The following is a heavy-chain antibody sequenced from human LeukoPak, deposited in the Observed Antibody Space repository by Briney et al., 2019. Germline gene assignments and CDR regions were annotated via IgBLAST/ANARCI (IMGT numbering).Heavy chain of an antibody. Sequence: SETLSLTCAVSGASMTSYYWTWIRQPPGKGLEWVGYMYFGERTNYNPSLKSRATISIDTSMKQFSLNLKSVTAADTAVYYCARIPGDRPDDWGQGTLVTVS. D-gene: IGHD7-27*01. CDR2: MYFGERT. J-gene: IGHJ4*02. CDR1: GASMTSYY. V-gene: IGHV4-59*01. CDR3: ARIPGDRPDD.